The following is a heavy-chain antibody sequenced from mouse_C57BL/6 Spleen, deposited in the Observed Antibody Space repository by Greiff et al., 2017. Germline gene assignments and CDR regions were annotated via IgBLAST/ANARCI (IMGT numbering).Heavy chain of an antibody. J-gene: IGHJ2*01. D-gene: IGHD3-2*02. CDR1: GYPFTSYW. CDR3: ARTAQAPYFDY. Sequence: VQLQQPGAELVRPWSSVKLTCTASGYPFTSYWLDWMQQRPGQGLEWIGNIYPSDSETHYNPKFKDKATLTVDKSSSTAYMQLSSLTSEDSAVYYCARTAQAPYFDYWGQGTTLTVSS. CDR2: IYPSDSET. V-gene: IGHV1-61*01.